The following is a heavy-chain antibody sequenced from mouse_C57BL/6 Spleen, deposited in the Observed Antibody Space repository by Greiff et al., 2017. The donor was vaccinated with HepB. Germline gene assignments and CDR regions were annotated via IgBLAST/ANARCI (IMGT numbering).Heavy chain of an antibody. CDR1: GYTFTSYD. CDR3: ARGPFTTVVATDAMDY. Sequence: VQLQESGPELVKPGASVKLSCKASGYTFTSYDINWVKQRPGQGLEWIGWIYPRDGSTKYNEKFKGNATLTVDTSSSTAYMERHSLTSEDSAVYFCARGPFTTVVATDAMDYWGQGTSVTVSS. J-gene: IGHJ4*01. V-gene: IGHV1-85*01. CDR2: IYPRDGST. D-gene: IGHD1-1*01.